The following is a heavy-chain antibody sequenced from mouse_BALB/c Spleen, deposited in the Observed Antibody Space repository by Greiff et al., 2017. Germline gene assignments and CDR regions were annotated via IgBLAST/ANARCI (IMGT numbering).Heavy chain of an antibody. D-gene: IGHD1-1*01. V-gene: IGHV7-1*02. Sequence: EVNLVESGGGLVQPGGSLRLSCATSGFTFSDFYMEWVRQPPGKRLEWIAASRNKANDYTTEYSASVKGRFIVSRDTSQSILYLQMNALRAEDTAIYYCARDAGYYGSSYWYFDVWGAGTTVTVSS. CDR1: GFTFSDFY. J-gene: IGHJ1*01. CDR2: SRNKANDYTT. CDR3: ARDAGYYGSSYWYFDV.